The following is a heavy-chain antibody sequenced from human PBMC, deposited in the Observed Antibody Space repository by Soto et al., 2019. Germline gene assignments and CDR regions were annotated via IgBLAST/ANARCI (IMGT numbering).Heavy chain of an antibody. V-gene: IGHV1-46*01. D-gene: IGHD3-10*02. CDR3: ARSYVPRRPIDS. CDR1: GYSLTGYY. J-gene: IGHJ4*02. CDR2: TNPRDGST. Sequence: ASVKVSCKASGYSLTGYYMHWVRRAPGQGLEWMGITNPRDGSTSYAQRFQGRVTMTSDTSTSTVYMEMSSLRSDDTAMYFCARSYVPRRPIDSWGQGTLVTVST.